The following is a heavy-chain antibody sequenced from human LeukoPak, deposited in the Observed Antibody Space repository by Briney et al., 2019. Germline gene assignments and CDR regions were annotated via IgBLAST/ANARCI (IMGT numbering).Heavy chain of an antibody. CDR1: GYSISSGYY. CDR2: SYHNGNT. V-gene: IGHV4-38-2*01. Sequence: SETLSLTCAVSGYSISSGYYWGWIRQPPGKGLEWIGTSYHNGNTYYNPSLNSRATISVDTSRNQFSLELSSVTAADTAVFYCARARYNYGDSDYWGQGTLVTVSS. D-gene: IGHD5-18*01. CDR3: ARARYNYGDSDY. J-gene: IGHJ4*02.